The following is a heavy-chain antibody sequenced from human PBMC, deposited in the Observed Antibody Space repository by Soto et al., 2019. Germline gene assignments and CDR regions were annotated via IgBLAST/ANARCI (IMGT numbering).Heavy chain of an antibody. D-gene: IGHD2-15*01. CDR3: AQDGGYCSGGNCYFDS. V-gene: IGHV3-9*01. CDR1: GFPFQHYA. J-gene: IGHJ4*02. CDR2: IRWNGDDM. Sequence: EVQLVESGGGLVQPGRSLRLSCAASGFPFQHYAMHWVRRSPGKGLEWVAGIRWNGDDMGYADSVRGRFTISRDNAKNSLYLQMSSLRAEDTCVYYCAQDGGYCSGGNCYFDSWGQGTLVTVSS.